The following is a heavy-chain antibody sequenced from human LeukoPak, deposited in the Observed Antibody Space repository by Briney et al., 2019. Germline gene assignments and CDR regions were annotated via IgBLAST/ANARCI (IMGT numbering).Heavy chain of an antibody. Sequence: GGSLRLSCAASGFTFSNYPMNWVRQAPGKGLAWVSTISGSGGNTYYADSVKGRFTISRHNSKNTLYLQMNSLRVEDTAVYYCARVGDYSSFDYWGQGTLVTVSS. V-gene: IGHV3-23*01. J-gene: IGHJ4*02. CDR2: ISGSGGNT. D-gene: IGHD4-17*01. CDR1: GFTFSNYP. CDR3: ARVGDYSSFDY.